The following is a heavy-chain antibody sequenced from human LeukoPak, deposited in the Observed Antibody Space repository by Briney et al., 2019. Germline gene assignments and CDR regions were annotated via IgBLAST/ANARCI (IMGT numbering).Heavy chain of an antibody. J-gene: IGHJ4*02. V-gene: IGHV3-64D*09. D-gene: IGHD2-8*02. CDR2: ISSIGRST. CDR3: VTLVLASPSDY. Sequence: GGSLRLSCSASGFTFSSYAAHWVRQAPGKGLEYVSAISSIGRSTYYADSGRVRVTISRDNSMNTLYLQMTSLRTEDSAVYYCVTLVLASPSDYWGQGTLVSVSS. CDR1: GFTFSSYA.